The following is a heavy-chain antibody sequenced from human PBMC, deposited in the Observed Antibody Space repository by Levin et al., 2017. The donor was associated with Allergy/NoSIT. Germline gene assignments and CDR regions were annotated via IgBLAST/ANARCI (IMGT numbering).Heavy chain of an antibody. J-gene: IGHJ5*02. V-gene: IGHV4-30-2*01. CDR1: GGSISSGGYS. Sequence: SETLSLTCAVSGGSISSGGYSWSWIRQPPGKGLEWIGYIYHSGSTYYNPSLKSRVTISVDRSKNQFSLKLSSVTAADTAVYYCAREVRVTMVRGVINWFDPWGQGTLVTVSS. CDR3: AREVRVTMVRGVINWFDP. CDR2: IYHSGST. D-gene: IGHD3-10*01.